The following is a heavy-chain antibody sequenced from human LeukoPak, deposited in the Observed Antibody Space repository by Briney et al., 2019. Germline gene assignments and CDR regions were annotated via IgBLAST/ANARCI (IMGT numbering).Heavy chain of an antibody. CDR3: ASELGYYFDY. V-gene: IGHV3-48*02. J-gene: IGHJ4*02. Sequence: GGSLRLSCAASGFTFSTYNMNWVRQAPGKGLEWVSYISSRSSTICYADSVKGRFTISRDNAKNSLYLQMNSLRDEDTAVYYCASELGYYFDYWGQGSLVTVSS. CDR2: ISSRSSTI. D-gene: IGHD7-27*01. CDR1: GFTFSTYN.